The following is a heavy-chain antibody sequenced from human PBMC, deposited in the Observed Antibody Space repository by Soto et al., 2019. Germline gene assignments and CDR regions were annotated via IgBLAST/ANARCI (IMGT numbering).Heavy chain of an antibody. D-gene: IGHD3-10*01. V-gene: IGHV4-34*01. J-gene: IGHJ5*02. Sequence: SETLSLACAVYGGSFSGYYWSWIRQPPGKGLEWIGEINHSGSTNYNPSLKSRVTISVDTSKNQFSLKLSSVTAADTAVYYCARARSMVRGVMTFTWFDPWGQGTLLT. CDR3: ARARSMVRGVMTFTWFDP. CDR2: INHSGST. CDR1: GGSFSGYY.